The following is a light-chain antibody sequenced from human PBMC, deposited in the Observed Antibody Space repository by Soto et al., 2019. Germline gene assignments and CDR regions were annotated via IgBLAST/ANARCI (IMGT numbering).Light chain of an antibody. J-gene: IGKJ5*01. Sequence: EIVLTQSPGTLSLSPGERATLSCGASQRIYSAYLGWYQQKPGQAPRLLIYDASSRATGIPDRFSGSGSGTDFTLTISRLEPEDSAVYYCQQYGSSPPITFGQGTRLEIK. CDR1: QRIYSAY. CDR2: DAS. CDR3: QQYGSSPPIT. V-gene: IGKV3-20*01.